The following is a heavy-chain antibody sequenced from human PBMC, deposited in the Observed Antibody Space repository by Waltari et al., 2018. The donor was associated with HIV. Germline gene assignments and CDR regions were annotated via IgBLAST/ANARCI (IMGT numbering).Heavy chain of an antibody. CDR2: IQYGGNT. D-gene: IGHD1-7*01. V-gene: IGHV4-39*01. Sequence: QLQLQESGPGVMQPLETLSLTCTVSGGFFRSRDYYWDWVRQSPGKGLEWIGNIQYGGNTIYNPSLESRVSMSIDTSRGQFSLTLKDVTAADTAVYFCARRGNYRAAEYNYFGPWGQGIQVIVSS. CDR3: ARRGNYRAAEYNYFGP. J-gene: IGHJ5*02. CDR1: GGFFRSRDYY.